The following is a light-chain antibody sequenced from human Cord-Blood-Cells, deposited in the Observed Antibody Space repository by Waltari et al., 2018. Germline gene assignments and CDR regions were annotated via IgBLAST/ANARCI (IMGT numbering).Light chain of an antibody. CDR2: AAS. CDR3: QQSYSTPPEWT. J-gene: IGKJ1*01. Sequence: DIQMTQSPSSLSASVGDRVTITCRASQSISSYLNWYQQKPGKAPKLLIYAASSLQSGVPSRSSGSRSGTDFTLTISSLQPEDFATYYCQQSYSTPPEWTFGQGTKVEIK. CDR1: QSISSY. V-gene: IGKV1-39*01.